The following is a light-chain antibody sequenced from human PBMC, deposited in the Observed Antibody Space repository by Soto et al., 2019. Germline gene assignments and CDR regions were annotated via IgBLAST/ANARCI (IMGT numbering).Light chain of an antibody. Sequence: DIQLTQSPSFLSASVGDRVSITCRASQGISSYLAWYQQKPGKAPKLLIYAASTLQSGVPSRFSGSGSGTEFTLTISSLQPEDCATYFCQQLNSSPLTFGGGTKVEIK. CDR3: QQLNSSPLT. V-gene: IGKV1-9*01. CDR1: QGISSY. CDR2: AAS. J-gene: IGKJ4*01.